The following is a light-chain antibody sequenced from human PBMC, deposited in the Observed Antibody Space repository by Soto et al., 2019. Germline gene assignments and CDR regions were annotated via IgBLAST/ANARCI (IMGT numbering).Light chain of an antibody. J-gene: IGLJ1*01. CDR1: SSDVGGYNS. CDR3: ISFISSTTLALCD. V-gene: IGLV2-14*03. Sequence: QSVLTQPASVSGSPGQSITISCTGTSSDVGGYNSVSWYQQHPGKAPKLMIYGVSNRPSGISNRFSGSKSGNTASLTISGLQTEDEADYYCISFISSTTLALCDFGTGTKLTVL. CDR2: GVS.